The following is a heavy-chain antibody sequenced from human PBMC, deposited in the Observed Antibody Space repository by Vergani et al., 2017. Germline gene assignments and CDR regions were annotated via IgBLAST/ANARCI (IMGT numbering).Heavy chain of an antibody. Sequence: EVQLLESGGGLVQPGGSLRLSCAASGFTFSSYAMSWVRQAPGKGLEWVSAISGSGGSTYYADSVKGRFTISRDNSKNTLYLQMNSLRAEETAVYYCAKAERRHIVVVPAASPGAFDIWGQGTMVTVSS. D-gene: IGHD2-2*01. CDR1: GFTFSSYA. CDR2: ISGSGGST. V-gene: IGHV3-23*01. J-gene: IGHJ3*02. CDR3: AKAERRHIVVVPAASPGAFDI.